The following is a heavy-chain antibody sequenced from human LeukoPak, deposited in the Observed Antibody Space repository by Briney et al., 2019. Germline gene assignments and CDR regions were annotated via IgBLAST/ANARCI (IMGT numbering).Heavy chain of an antibody. V-gene: IGHV3-74*01. J-gene: IGHJ4*02. D-gene: IGHD3-16*01. CDR1: GFTFSSHW. CDR2: VYSDGSSP. CDR3: ARDIVWGFDF. Sequence: GGSLRVSCVASGFTFSSHWMHWVRQAPGKGLVWLSRVYSDGSSPIYADSVRGRFTISRDNAKNTLYLQMNSLRAEDTAIYYCARDIVWGFDFWSQGTLVTVSS.